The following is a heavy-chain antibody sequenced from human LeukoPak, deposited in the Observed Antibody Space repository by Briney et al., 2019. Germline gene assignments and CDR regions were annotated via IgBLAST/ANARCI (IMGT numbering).Heavy chain of an antibody. D-gene: IGHD1-20*01. J-gene: IGHJ4*02. CDR3: ARRITGTTSDSFDY. CDR1: GGSISSSSYY. CDR2: IYYSGST. Sequence: SETLSLTCTVSGGSISSSSYYWGWIRQPPGKGLEWIGSIYYSGSTYYNPSLKSRVTIFVDTSKNQSSLKLSSVTAADTALYYCARRITGTTSDSFDYWGQGTLVTVSS. V-gene: IGHV4-39*01.